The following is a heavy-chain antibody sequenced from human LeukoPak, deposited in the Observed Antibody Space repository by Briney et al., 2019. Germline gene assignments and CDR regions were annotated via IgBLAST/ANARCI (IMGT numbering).Heavy chain of an antibody. J-gene: IGHJ6*03. CDR3: ARTAVHNYYYYYMDV. D-gene: IGHD6-19*01. Sequence: GESLKISCKGSGYSFTSYWIGWVRQMPGKGLEWMGIIYPGDSDTRYSPSFQGQVTISADKSISTAYLQWSSLKASDTAMYYCARTAVHNYYYYYMDVWGKGTTVTVSS. CDR2: IYPGDSDT. V-gene: IGHV5-51*01. CDR1: GYSFTSYW.